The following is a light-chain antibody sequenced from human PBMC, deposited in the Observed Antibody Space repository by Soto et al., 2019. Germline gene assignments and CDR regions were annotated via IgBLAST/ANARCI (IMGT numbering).Light chain of an antibody. V-gene: IGKV1-27*01. CDR2: AAS. Sequence: DIQMTQSPSSPSASVGYTASINPGVSLPISNYLAWYQQKPGKIPNLLIYAASTLQAGVPSRFSGSGSGTDFTLTISSLQTEDVAAYYCKKYNSAPLTFGGGTKVDIK. J-gene: IGKJ4*01. CDR1: LPISNY. CDR3: KKYNSAPLT.